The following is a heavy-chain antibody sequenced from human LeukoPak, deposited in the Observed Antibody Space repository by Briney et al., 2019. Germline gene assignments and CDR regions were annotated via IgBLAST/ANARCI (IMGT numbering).Heavy chain of an antibody. CDR1: GFAFDDFA. CDR3: SRNGLVDFDY. Sequence: PAGGSLRFSCTTSGFAFDDFAMSWVRPPAGKGLEWVGFIRRRAYGGAAEYAASVKGRFIISRDDSKGIAYLQMNSLKTEDTAVYYCSRNGLVDFDYWGQGSRVIVSP. V-gene: IGHV3-49*04. CDR2: IRRRAYGGAA. J-gene: IGHJ4*02.